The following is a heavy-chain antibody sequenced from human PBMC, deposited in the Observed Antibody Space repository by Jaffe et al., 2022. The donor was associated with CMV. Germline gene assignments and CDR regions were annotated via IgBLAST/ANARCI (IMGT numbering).Heavy chain of an antibody. CDR2: IYYSGST. D-gene: IGHD5-12*01. CDR3: ARGSLREMATKYYFDY. V-gene: IGHV4-39*01. Sequence: QLQLQESGPGLVKPSETLSLTCTVSGGSISSSSYYWGWIRQPPGKGLEWIGSIYYSGSTYYNPSLKSRVTISVDTSKNQFSLKLSSVTAADTAVYYCARGSLREMATKYYFDYWGQGTLVTVSS. J-gene: IGHJ4*02. CDR1: GGSISSSSYY.